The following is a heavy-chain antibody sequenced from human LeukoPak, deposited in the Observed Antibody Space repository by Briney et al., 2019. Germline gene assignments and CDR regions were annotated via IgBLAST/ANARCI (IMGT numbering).Heavy chain of an antibody. CDR2: IFYSGST. V-gene: IGHV4-39*07. CDR3: ARGGSPIRD. Sequence: PSETLSLTCTVSGGSISTSNYYWGWIRQPPGKGLEWIGNIFYSGSTYYSPSLKSRVTISLDTSRNQFSLKLNSVTAADTAVYYCARGGSPIRDWGQGTLITVSS. CDR1: GGSISTSNYY. D-gene: IGHD3-16*01. J-gene: IGHJ4*02.